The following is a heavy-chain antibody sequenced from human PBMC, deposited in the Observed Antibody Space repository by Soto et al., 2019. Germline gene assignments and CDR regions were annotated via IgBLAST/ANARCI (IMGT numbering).Heavy chain of an antibody. J-gene: IGHJ5*02. Sequence: KGLEWVSYISSSSSTIYYADSVKGRFTISRDNAKNSLYLQMNSLRAEDTAVYYCAANGYGDYLNWFEPLGQGTLGTVFS. D-gene: IGHD4-17*01. CDR2: ISSSSSTI. V-gene: IGHV3-48*01. CDR3: AANGYGDYLNWFEP.